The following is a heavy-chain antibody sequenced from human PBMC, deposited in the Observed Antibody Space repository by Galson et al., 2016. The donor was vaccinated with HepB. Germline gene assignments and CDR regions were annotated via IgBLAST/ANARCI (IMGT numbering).Heavy chain of an antibody. CDR1: GFTFSDYW. Sequence: SLRLSCAASGFTFSDYWMTWVRQAPGKGLEWVANIKEDGSEKNYVDSVKGRFTISRDNAKNSLYLQMNSLRVEDTAVYYCARAAGGTRGDNWGQGTLVTVSS. J-gene: IGHJ4*02. V-gene: IGHV3-7*04. D-gene: IGHD6-13*01. CDR3: ARAAGGTRGDN. CDR2: IKEDGSEK.